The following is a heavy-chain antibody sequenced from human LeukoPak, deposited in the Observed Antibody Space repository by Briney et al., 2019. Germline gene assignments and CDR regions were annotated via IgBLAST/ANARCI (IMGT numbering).Heavy chain of an antibody. D-gene: IGHD6-13*01. V-gene: IGHV1-46*01. J-gene: IGHJ4*02. CDR1: RYTFTSYY. CDR2: INPSGGST. CDR3: ARSGIAAAGTRPDDFDY. Sequence: ASVTVSCKASRYTFTSYYMHWVRQAPGQGLEWMGVINPSGGSTSYAQRFQGRVTMTRDTSTSTVYMELSSLRSEDTAVYYCARSGIAAAGTRPDDFDYWGQGTLVTVSS.